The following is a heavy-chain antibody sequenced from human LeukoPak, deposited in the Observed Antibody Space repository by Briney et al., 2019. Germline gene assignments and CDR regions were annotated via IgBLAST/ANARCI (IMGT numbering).Heavy chain of an antibody. CDR2: IYYSGST. CDR1: GGSISSYY. Sequence: PSETLSLTCTVSGGSISSYYWSWIRQPPGKGLEWIGYIYYSGSTNYNPSLKSRVTISVDRSKNQFSLKLSSVTAADTAVYYCARAYYYYGSGSPNWFDPWGQGTLVTVSS. J-gene: IGHJ5*02. V-gene: IGHV4-59*12. D-gene: IGHD3-10*01. CDR3: ARAYYYYGSGSPNWFDP.